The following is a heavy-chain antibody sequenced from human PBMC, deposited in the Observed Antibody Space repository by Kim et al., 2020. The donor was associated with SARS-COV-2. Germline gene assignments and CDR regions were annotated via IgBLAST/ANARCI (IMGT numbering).Heavy chain of an antibody. Sequence: GGSLRLSCAASGFTFSSYWMSWVRQAPGKGLEWVANIKQDGSEKYYVDSVKGRFTISRDNAKNSLYLQMNSLRAEDTAVYYCASSYGSGSYYRDYYYYGMDVWGQGTTVTVSS. V-gene: IGHV3-7*01. D-gene: IGHD3-10*01. CDR1: GFTFSSYW. J-gene: IGHJ6*02. CDR2: IKQDGSEK. CDR3: ASSYGSGSYYRDYYYYGMDV.